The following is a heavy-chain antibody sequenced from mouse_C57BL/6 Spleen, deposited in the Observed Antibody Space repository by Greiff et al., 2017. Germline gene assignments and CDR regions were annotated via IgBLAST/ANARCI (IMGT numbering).Heavy chain of an antibody. CDR1: GYTFTSYW. CDR3: ARGELRGGSYAMDY. D-gene: IGHD2-4*01. V-gene: IGHV1-64*01. J-gene: IGHJ4*01. CDR2: IHPNSGST. Sequence: QVQLQQPGAELVKPGASVKLSCKASGYTFTSYWMHWVKQRPGQGLEWIGMIHPNSGSTNYNEKFKSKATLTVDKSSSTDYMQLSSLTSEDSAVYYCARGELRGGSYAMDYWGQGTSVTVSS.